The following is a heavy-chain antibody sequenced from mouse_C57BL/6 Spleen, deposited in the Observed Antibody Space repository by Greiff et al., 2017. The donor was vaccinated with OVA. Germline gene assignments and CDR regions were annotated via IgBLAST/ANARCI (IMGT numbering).Heavy chain of an antibody. V-gene: IGHV1-69*01. CDR1: GYTFTSYW. D-gene: IGHD4-1*02. CDR2: IDPSDSYT. Sequence: QVQLQQPGAELVMPGASVKLSCKASGYTFTSYWMHWVKQRPGQGLEWIGEIDPSDSYTNYNQKFKGKSTLTVDKSSSTAYMQLSSLTSEDSTVYYYASNWDALDCWGQGATLTVSS. CDR3: ASNWDALDC. J-gene: IGHJ2*01.